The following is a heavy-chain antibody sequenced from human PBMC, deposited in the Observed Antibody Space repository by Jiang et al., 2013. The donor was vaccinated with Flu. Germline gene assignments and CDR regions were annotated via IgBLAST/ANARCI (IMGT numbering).Heavy chain of an antibody. CDR2: IWYDGGNK. V-gene: IGHV3-33*01. CDR1: GFSFSSYG. CDR3: ARDIYGGTSMVGYFDY. Sequence: GVVQPGRSLTLSCAASGFSFSSYGMHWVRQAPGKGPEWVALIWYDGGNKYYADFVKGRFTISRDKSKSTLYLQMNSLRAEDTAIYYCARDIYGGTSMVGYFDYWGQGTLVTVSS. D-gene: IGHD4-23*01. J-gene: IGHJ4*02.